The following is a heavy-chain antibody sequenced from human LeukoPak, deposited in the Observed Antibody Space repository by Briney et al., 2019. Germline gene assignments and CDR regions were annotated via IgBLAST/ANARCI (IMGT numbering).Heavy chain of an antibody. CDR1: GFTFSSYA. Sequence: GGSLRLSCAASGFTFSSYAMSWVRQAPGKGLEWVSAISGSGGSTYYADSVKGRFTISRDNSKNTLYLQMNSLRAEDTAVYYCAKDNVDIVVANWLDPWGQGTLVTVSS. V-gene: IGHV3-23*01. J-gene: IGHJ5*02. CDR2: ISGSGGST. CDR3: AKDNVDIVVANWLDP. D-gene: IGHD2-2*01.